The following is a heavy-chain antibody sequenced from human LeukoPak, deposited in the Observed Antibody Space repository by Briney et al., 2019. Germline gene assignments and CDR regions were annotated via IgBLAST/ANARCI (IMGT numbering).Heavy chain of an antibody. V-gene: IGHV3-33*01. CDR1: GFTFSSYG. J-gene: IGHJ4*02. D-gene: IGHD6-13*01. CDR2: IWYDGSNK. Sequence: GGSLRLSCAASGFTFSSYGMHWVRQAPGKGLERAAVIWYDGSNKYYADSVKGRFTISRDNSKNTLYLQMNSLRAEVTAVYYCAAAYSSSWYPADYWGQGTLVTVSS. CDR3: AAAYSSSWYPADY.